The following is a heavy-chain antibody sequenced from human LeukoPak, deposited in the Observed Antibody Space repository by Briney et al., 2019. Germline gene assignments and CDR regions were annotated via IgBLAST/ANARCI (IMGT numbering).Heavy chain of an antibody. CDR2: IYYSGSI. Sequence: SETLSLTCTVSGYSISSDYYWGWIRQSPGKGLEWIGSIYYSGSIYYNLSLKSRVTISVDTSKNQFSLKLSSVTAADTAVYYCARHYYYDSSGYYVRWFDPWGQGTLITVSS. V-gene: IGHV4-38-2*02. D-gene: IGHD3-22*01. CDR3: ARHYYYDSSGYYVRWFDP. CDR1: GYSISSDYY. J-gene: IGHJ5*02.